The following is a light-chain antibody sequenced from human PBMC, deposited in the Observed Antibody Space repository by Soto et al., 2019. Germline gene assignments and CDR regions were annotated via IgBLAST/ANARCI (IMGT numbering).Light chain of an antibody. Sequence: QSALTQPPSASGSPGQSVAISCTATSSDAGGYDYVSWYQQHPGKAPKLMIYDVTKRPSGVPDRFSGSKSGNTASLTVSGLQAEDEADYYCSSYAGTHIVFGTGTKVTVL. CDR3: SSYAGTHIV. CDR1: SSDAGGYDY. CDR2: DVT. V-gene: IGLV2-8*01. J-gene: IGLJ1*01.